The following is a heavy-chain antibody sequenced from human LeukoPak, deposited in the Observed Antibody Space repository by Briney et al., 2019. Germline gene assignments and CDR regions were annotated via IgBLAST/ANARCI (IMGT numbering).Heavy chain of an antibody. J-gene: IGHJ4*02. CDR1: GFTVSSNY. CDR2: IYSGGST. V-gene: IGHV3-53*01. Sequence: GGSLRLSCAASGFTVSSNYMSWVRQAPGKGLELVSVIYSGGSTYYADSVKGRFTISRDNSKNTLYLQMNSLRAEDTVVYYCAKHRISRGYFDYWGQGTLVTVSS. CDR3: AKHRISRGYFDY. D-gene: IGHD2/OR15-2a*01.